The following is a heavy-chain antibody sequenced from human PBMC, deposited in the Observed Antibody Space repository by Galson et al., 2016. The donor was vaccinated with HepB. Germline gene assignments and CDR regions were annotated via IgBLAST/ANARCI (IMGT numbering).Heavy chain of an antibody. Sequence: TLSLTCSVSDASINSGGYYWSWIRQLPVKGLEWIGYVFYSGTTYYNPSLKSRVTISIDTSNRQFSLKLTSVTAADTAVYYCAGIKYSGYNPGLFFDSWGQGILVSVSS. CDR1: DASINSGGYY. V-gene: IGHV4-31*03. D-gene: IGHD5-12*01. CDR2: VFYSGTT. CDR3: AGIKYSGYNPGLFFDS. J-gene: IGHJ4*02.